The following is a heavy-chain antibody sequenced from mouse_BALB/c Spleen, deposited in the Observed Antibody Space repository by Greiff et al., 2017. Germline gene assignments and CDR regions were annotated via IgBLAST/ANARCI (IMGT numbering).Heavy chain of an antibody. CDR3: AREDYGNFDY. Sequence: EVQGVESGPELVKPGASVKIPCKASGYTFTDYNMDWVKQSHGKSLEWIGDINPNNGGTIYNQKFKGKATLTVDKSSSTAYMELRSLTSEDTAVYYCAREDYGNFDYWGQGTTLTVSS. J-gene: IGHJ2*01. V-gene: IGHV1-18*01. D-gene: IGHD2-1*01. CDR2: INPNNGGT. CDR1: GYTFTDYN.